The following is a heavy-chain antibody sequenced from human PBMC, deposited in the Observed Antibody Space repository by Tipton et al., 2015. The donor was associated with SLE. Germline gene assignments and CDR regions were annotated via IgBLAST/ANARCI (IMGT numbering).Heavy chain of an antibody. D-gene: IGHD6-19*01. CDR1: GFTFDDYA. J-gene: IGHJ6*02. Sequence: SLRLSCAASGFTFDDYAMHWVRQAPGKGLEWVSGISWNSGSIGYADSVKGRFTISRDNAKNSLYLQMNSLRAEDTALYYCAKGLIAVAENYYGMDVWGQGTTVTVSS. V-gene: IGHV3-9*01. CDR2: ISWNSGSI. CDR3: AKGLIAVAENYYGMDV.